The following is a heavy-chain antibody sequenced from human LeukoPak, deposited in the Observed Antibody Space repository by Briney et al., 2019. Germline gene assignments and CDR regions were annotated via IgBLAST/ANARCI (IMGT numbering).Heavy chain of an antibody. J-gene: IGHJ4*02. CDR2: INHSGST. Sequence: SETLSLTCAVYGGSFSGYYCSWIRQPPGRGLEWIGEINHSGSTNYNPSLKSRVTISVDTSKNQFSLKLSSVTAADTAVYYCARDPHYPYGSGSYVDYWGQGTLVTVSS. V-gene: IGHV4-34*01. D-gene: IGHD3-10*01. CDR3: ARDPHYPYGSGSYVDY. CDR1: GGSFSGYY.